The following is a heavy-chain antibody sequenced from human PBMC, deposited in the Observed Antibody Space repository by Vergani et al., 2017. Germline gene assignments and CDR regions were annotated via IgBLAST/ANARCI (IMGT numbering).Heavy chain of an antibody. CDR1: GFTFSSYS. Sequence: EVQLVESGGGLVQPGGSLRLSCAASGFTFSSYSMNWVRQAPGKGLEWVASISSSSSYIYYADSVKGRFTIARDNAKNSLYLQMNSLRAEDTAVYYCARDSSLSYDSSGYYYTSWGQGTLVTVSS. CDR3: ARDSSLSYDSSGYYYTS. CDR2: ISSSSSYI. D-gene: IGHD3-22*01. J-gene: IGHJ5*02. V-gene: IGHV3-21*01.